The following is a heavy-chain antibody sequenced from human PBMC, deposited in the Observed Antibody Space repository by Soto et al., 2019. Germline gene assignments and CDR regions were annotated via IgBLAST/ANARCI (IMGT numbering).Heavy chain of an antibody. CDR3: ARDLLRKAPIDRYSYGQNYYYYYGMDV. CDR1: GFTFSSYG. V-gene: IGHV3-33*01. CDR2: IWYDGSNK. J-gene: IGHJ6*02. D-gene: IGHD5-18*01. Sequence: GGSLRLSCAASGFTFSSYGMHWVRQAPGKGLEWVAVIWYDGSNKYYADSVKGRFTISRDNSKNTLYLQMNSLRAEDTAVYYCARDLLRKAPIDRYSYGQNYYYYYGMDVWGQGTTVTVSS.